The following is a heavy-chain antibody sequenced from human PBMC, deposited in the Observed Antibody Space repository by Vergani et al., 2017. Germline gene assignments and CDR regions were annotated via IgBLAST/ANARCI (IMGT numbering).Heavy chain of an antibody. V-gene: IGHV4-59*10. D-gene: IGHD3-22*01. CDR2: IYYSGST. CDR1: GGSFSGYY. J-gene: IGHJ4*02. Sequence: QVQLQQWGAGLLKPSETLSLTCAVYGGSFSGYYWSWIRQPAGKGLEWIGCIYYSGSTNYNPSLKSRVTISVDTSKNQFSLKLSSVTAADTAVYYCARLKKGTYYYDSSGYYYLDYWGQGTLVTVSS. CDR3: ARLKKGTYYYDSSGYYYLDY.